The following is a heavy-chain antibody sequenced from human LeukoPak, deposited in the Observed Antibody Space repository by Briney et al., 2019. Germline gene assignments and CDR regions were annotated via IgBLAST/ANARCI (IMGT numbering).Heavy chain of an antibody. J-gene: IGHJ6*02. CDR3: ARSGELPNYYYYGMDV. V-gene: IGHV5-51*01. CDR2: IYPGDSDT. CDR1: GYSFTSYW. Sequence: GESLKISCKGSGYSFTSYWIGWVRQMPGKGLEWMGIIYPGDSDTRYSPSFQGQVTISADKSISTAYLQWSSLKASDTAMYYCARSGELPNYYYYGMDVWGQGTTVTVS. D-gene: IGHD3-10*01.